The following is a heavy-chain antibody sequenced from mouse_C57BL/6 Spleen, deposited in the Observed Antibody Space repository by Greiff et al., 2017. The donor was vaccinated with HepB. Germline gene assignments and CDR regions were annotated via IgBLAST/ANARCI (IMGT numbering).Heavy chain of an antibody. J-gene: IGHJ3*01. Sequence: EVQLKESGPGLVKPSQSLSLTCSVTGYSITSGYYWNWIRQFPGNKLEWMGYISYDGSNNYNPSLKNRISITRDTSKNQFFLKLNSVTTEDTATYYCASNWDVIEFAYWGQGTLVTVSA. CDR1: GYSITSGYY. CDR2: ISYDGSN. CDR3: ASNWDVIEFAY. V-gene: IGHV3-6*01. D-gene: IGHD4-1*02.